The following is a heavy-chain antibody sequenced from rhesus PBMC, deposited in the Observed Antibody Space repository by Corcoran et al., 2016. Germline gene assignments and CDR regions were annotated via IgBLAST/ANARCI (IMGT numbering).Heavy chain of an antibody. D-gene: IGHD3-3*01. CDR2: ISCSGGST. CDR3: ARYYNFWSGYYGYNSLDV. CDR1: GGSLSSNY. Sequence: QLQLQESGPGLVKPSETLSLTCAGSGGSLSSNYLSWIRHPSGRGLEWLGGISCSGGSTDYNPSLKSRVTISTDTSKNQFSLKLSSVTAADTAVYYCARYYNFWSGYYGYNSLDVWGRGVLVTVSS. J-gene: IGHJ5-2*02. V-gene: IGHV4-173*01.